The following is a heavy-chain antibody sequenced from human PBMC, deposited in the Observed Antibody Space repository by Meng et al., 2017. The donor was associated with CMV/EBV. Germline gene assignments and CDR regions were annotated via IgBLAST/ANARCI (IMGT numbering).Heavy chain of an antibody. D-gene: IGHD6-13*01. Sequence: GESLKISCAASGFTFSSYSMNWVRQAPGKGLEWVSSISSSSSYIYYADSVKGRFTISRDNAKNSLYLQMNSLRAEDTAVYYCAYKTYRVDSRSWGPFDYWGQGTLVTVSS. J-gene: IGHJ4*02. CDR2: ISSSSSYI. V-gene: IGHV3-21*01. CDR1: GFTFSSYS. CDR3: AYKTYRVDSRSWGPFDY.